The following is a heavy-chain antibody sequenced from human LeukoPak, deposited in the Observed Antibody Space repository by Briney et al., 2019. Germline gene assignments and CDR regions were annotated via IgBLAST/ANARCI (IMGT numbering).Heavy chain of an antibody. CDR2: INPKNGGT. CDR3: AREAGYCSSTSCSDY. Sequence: ASVKVSCKPSGYTFTDYYMHWVRQAPGQGLEWMGWINPKNGGTNYAQKFQGRVTMTSDTSISTAYMELSRLRSDDTAVYYCAREAGYCSSTSCSDYWGQGTLVTVSS. V-gene: IGHV1-2*02. CDR1: GYTFTDYY. D-gene: IGHD2-2*01. J-gene: IGHJ4*02.